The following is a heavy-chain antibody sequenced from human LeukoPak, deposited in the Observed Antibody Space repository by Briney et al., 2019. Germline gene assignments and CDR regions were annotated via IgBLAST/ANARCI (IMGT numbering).Heavy chain of an antibody. D-gene: IGHD3-22*01. J-gene: IGHJ4*02. CDR2: INPSGGST. Sequence: ASVKVSCKASGYTFTSYYMHWVRQAPGQGLEWMGIINPSGGSTSYAQKFQGRVTMTRDTSTSTVYMELSSLRSEDAAVYYCALSSGYAPDDYWGQGTLVTVSS. V-gene: IGHV1-46*01. CDR3: ALSSGYAPDDY. CDR1: GYTFTSYY.